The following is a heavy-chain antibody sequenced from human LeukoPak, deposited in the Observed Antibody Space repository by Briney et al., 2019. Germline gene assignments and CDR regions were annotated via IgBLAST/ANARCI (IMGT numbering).Heavy chain of an antibody. CDR1: GFTFSSYA. Sequence: GGSLRLSCAASGFTFSSYAMSWVRQAPGNGLEWVSAISGSGGSTYYADSVKGRFTISRDNSKNTLYLQMNSLRAEDTAVYYCAKDHPIVVVPAATGGWGQGTLVTVSS. V-gene: IGHV3-23*01. J-gene: IGHJ4*02. D-gene: IGHD2-2*01. CDR3: AKDHPIVVVPAATGG. CDR2: ISGSGGST.